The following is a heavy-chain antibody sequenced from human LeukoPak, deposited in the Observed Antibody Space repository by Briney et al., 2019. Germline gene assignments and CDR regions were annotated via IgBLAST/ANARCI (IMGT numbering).Heavy chain of an antibody. D-gene: IGHD2-2*01. Sequence: SETLSLTCAVYGGSFSGYYWSWIRQPPGKGLEWTGEINHSGSTNYNPSLKSRVTISVDTSKNQFSLKLSSVTAADTAVYYCAVLLGYCSSTSCPHYNWFDPWGQGTLVTVSS. V-gene: IGHV4-34*01. J-gene: IGHJ5*02. CDR2: INHSGST. CDR3: AVLLGYCSSTSCPHYNWFDP. CDR1: GGSFSGYY.